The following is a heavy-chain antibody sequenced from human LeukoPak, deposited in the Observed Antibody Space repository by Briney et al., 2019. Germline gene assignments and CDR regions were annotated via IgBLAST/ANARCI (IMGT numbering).Heavy chain of an antibody. D-gene: IGHD1/OR15-1a*01. Sequence: SETLSLTCTVSGGSISSYYWSWIRQPPGKGLEWVGYIYYSGSTNYNPSLKSRVTISVDTSKNQFSLKLSSVTAADTAVYYCAREDGTSMNNAFDIWGQGTRVTVSS. V-gene: IGHV4-59*01. CDR1: GGSISSYY. CDR2: IYYSGST. CDR3: AREDGTSMNNAFDI. J-gene: IGHJ3*02.